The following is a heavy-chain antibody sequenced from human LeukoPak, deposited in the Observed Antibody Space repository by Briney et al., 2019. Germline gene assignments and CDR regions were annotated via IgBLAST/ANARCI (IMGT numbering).Heavy chain of an antibody. D-gene: IGHD3-3*01. J-gene: IGHJ6*02. CDR1: GFTFSSYA. CDR3: ARSPTDYDFWSGYFLDV. V-gene: IGHV3-30-3*01. Sequence: PGGSLRLSCVASGFTFSSYAMHWVRQAPGKGLEWVAVISYDGNNKYYADSVKGRFTLSRDSSKNTLYQQMSSLRAEDTTVYYCARSPTDYDFWSGYFLDVWGQGTTVTVSS. CDR2: ISYDGNNK.